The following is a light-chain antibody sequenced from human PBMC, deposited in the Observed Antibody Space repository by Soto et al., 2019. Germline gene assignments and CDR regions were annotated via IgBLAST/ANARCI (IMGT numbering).Light chain of an antibody. V-gene: IGKV3-20*01. CDR1: QSISSNY. Sequence: EIVLTQSPGTLSLPPGERTTLSCRASQSISSNYLAWYQQKPGQAPRLLIYGASTSATGIPDRFSGSGSGTDFTLTISRLEPEDFAVYYCQQYGSSQWTFGQGTKVEIK. CDR2: GAS. J-gene: IGKJ1*01. CDR3: QQYGSSQWT.